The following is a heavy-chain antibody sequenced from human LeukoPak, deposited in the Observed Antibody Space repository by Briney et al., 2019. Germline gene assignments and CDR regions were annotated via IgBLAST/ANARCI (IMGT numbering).Heavy chain of an antibody. D-gene: IGHD2-8*01. CDR3: ASRGMVYAQSHYFDH. Sequence: PSEALSLTSTVSGGSISSSIYYRGWFRQPPGKRLEWIGSIYYSGSTYYKPSLKSRFTISVDTSKHQFSLHLSSVPAADQPVYYCASRGMVYAQSHYFDHWAQGTLVTVSS. CDR2: IYYSGST. CDR1: GGSISSSIYY. V-gene: IGHV4-39*01. J-gene: IGHJ4*02.